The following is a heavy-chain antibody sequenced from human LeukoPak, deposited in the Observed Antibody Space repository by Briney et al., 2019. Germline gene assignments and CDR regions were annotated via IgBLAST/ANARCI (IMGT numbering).Heavy chain of an antibody. Sequence: SETLSLTCTVSGGSISSYYWSWIRQPPGKGLEWIGYIYYSGTTNYNPSLKSRVTISVDTSKNQFSLKLSSVTPADTAGYYCARGVYIAAAQYGYWGQGTLVTVSS. D-gene: IGHD6-13*01. V-gene: IGHV4-59*01. CDR2: IYYSGTT. J-gene: IGHJ4*02. CDR3: ARGVYIAAAQYGY. CDR1: GGSISSYY.